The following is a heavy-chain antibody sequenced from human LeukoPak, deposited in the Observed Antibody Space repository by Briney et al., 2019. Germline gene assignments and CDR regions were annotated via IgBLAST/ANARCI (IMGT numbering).Heavy chain of an antibody. D-gene: IGHD1-14*01. Sequence: SAGLTLTCPGEDESFSRYDWRWIRQSPGKKLEWIGEVIHTGSTHYNPSLKSRLTISVDTSNNHVSLKLTSVTAADTAIYFCARGSGTFDSWGQGTLVTASS. CDR1: DESFSRYD. V-gene: IGHV4-34*01. CDR2: VIHTGST. J-gene: IGHJ5*01. CDR3: ARGSGTFDS.